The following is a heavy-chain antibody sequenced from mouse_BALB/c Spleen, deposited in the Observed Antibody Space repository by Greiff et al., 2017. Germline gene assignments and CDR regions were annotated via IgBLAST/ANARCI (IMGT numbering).Heavy chain of an antibody. Sequence: DVKLVESGGGLVKPGGSLKLSCAASGFTFSSYTMSWVRQTPEKRLEWVATISSGGSYTYYPDSVKGRFTISRDNAKNTLYLQMSSLKSEDTAMYYCTREYDYSWFAYWGQGTLVTVSA. CDR2: ISSGGSYT. CDR3: TREYDYSWFAY. J-gene: IGHJ3*01. V-gene: IGHV5-6-4*01. D-gene: IGHD2-4*01. CDR1: GFTFSSYT.